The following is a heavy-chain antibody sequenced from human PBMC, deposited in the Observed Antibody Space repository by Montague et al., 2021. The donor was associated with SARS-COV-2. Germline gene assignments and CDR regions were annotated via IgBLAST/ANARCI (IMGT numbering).Heavy chain of an antibody. J-gene: IGHJ4*02. CDR3: AAGIGNNALAY. CDR1: GFIVSGNY. V-gene: IGHV3-53*04. CDR2: IYTGGTT. D-gene: IGHD1-14*01. Sequence: SLRLSCAASGFIVSGNYMSWVRQAPGKGLDWVSVIYTGGTTFYAGSVKGRFTISRHNADNTLYLQMNSLRDDDTAVYCCAAGIGNNALAYWGQGTLVTVSS.